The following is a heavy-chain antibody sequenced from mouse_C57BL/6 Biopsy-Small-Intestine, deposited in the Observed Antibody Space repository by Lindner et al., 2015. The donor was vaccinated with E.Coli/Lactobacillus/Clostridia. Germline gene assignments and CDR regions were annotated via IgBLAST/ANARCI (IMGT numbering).Heavy chain of an antibody. CDR2: IYPGGGYT. J-gene: IGHJ2*01. CDR1: GYTFTNYW. D-gene: IGHD1-1*01. Sequence: VQLQESGAEPVRPGTSVNMSCKASGYTFTNYWIAWAKQRPGHGLEWIGHIYPGGGYTNYHEKFKGKATLTADKSSSTAYMQFSSLTSEDSAIYYCARENYGTNYFDYWGQGTTLTVSS. CDR3: ARENYGTNYFDY. V-gene: IGHV1-63*01.